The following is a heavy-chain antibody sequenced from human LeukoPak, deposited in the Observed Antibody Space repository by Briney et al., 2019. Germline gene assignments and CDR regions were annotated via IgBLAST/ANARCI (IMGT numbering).Heavy chain of an antibody. Sequence: SGGSLRLSCAASGFTFSSYWMSWVRQAPGKGLEWLANIRHDGSEKHYVDSVKGRFTISRDNAKNSLYLQMSSLRAEDTAVYYCARGVRGVIIDYWGQGTLVTVSS. V-gene: IGHV3-7*01. CDR2: IRHDGSEK. CDR1: GFTFSSYW. D-gene: IGHD3-10*02. J-gene: IGHJ4*02. CDR3: ARGVRGVIIDY.